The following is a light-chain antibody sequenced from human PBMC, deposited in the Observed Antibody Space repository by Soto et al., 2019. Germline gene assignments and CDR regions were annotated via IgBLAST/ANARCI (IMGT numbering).Light chain of an antibody. CDR1: QSVSSN. J-gene: IGKJ5*01. Sequence: EIVMTQSPATLSVSPGERATLSCRASQSVSSNLAWYQQKPGQAPRLLIYGASTRATGIPARFSGSGSGTDFTLTISSLEPEDFAVYYCQQYGSSPWTFGQGTRLEIK. V-gene: IGKV3-15*01. CDR3: QQYGSSPWT. CDR2: GAS.